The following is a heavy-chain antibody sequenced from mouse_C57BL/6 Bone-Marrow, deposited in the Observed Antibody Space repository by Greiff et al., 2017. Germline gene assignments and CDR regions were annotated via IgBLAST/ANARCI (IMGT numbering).Heavy chain of an antibody. D-gene: IGHD3-1*01. CDR2: ISSGGDYI. Sequence: VESGEGLVKPGGSLKLSCAASGFTFSSYAMSWVRQTPEKRLEWVAYISSGGDYIYYADTVKGRFTISRDNARKTLYLQMSSLKSEDTAMYYCTREKARARSLYSMDDWGKGTSVTVSS. CDR3: TREKARARSLYSMDD. CDR1: GFTFSSYA. J-gene: IGHJ4*01. V-gene: IGHV5-9-1*02.